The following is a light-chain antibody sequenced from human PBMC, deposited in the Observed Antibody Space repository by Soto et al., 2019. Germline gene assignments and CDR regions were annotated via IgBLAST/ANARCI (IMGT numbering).Light chain of an antibody. V-gene: IGKV3-20*01. CDR3: QQYGVTPPNS. J-gene: IGKJ4*01. Sequence: EIVLTQSPGTLSLSPGERATLSCRASQIVSSTYLAWFQQKPGQAPRLLIYGASTRATGIPDRFSGSGSGKDSTLTIRGLEPEDLALYYCQQYGVTPPNSFGGGTKVEV. CDR1: QIVSSTY. CDR2: GAS.